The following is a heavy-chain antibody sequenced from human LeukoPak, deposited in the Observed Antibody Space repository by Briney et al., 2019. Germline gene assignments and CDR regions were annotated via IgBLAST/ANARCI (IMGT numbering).Heavy chain of an antibody. V-gene: IGHV1-8*01. CDR2: MSPNSGNT. Sequence: PGASVKVSCKASGYTFTSYDFNWVRQATGQRPEWMGWMSPNSGNTGYAQKFQGRVTMTRNTSISTAYMELSSLRSEDTAVYYCARVGSSGYYYQYNWFDPWGQGTLVTVSS. CDR3: ARVGSSGYYYQYNWFDP. D-gene: IGHD3-22*01. J-gene: IGHJ5*02. CDR1: GYTFTSYD.